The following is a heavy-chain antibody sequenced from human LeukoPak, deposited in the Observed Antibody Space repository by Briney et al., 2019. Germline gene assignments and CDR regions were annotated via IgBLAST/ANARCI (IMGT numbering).Heavy chain of an antibody. CDR3: ARGDGYGDNWFDS. CDR1: GGTFSSYG. J-gene: IGHJ5*01. CDR2: IIPIFGTA. V-gene: IGHV1-69*05. D-gene: IGHD5-24*01. Sequence: ASVKVSCKAFGGTFSSYGISWVRQAPGQGLEWMGRIIPIFGTAYYAQKFQGRVTITTDESTSTAYMELSSLRSEDTAAYYCARGDGYGDNWFDSWGQGTLVTVSS.